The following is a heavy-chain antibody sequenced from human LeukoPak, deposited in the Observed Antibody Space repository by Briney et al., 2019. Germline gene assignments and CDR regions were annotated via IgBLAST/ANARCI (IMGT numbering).Heavy chain of an antibody. J-gene: IGHJ4*02. CDR2: IIPIFTTA. CDR3: ARAVQVTTGGLFDY. D-gene: IGHD4-17*01. Sequence: ASVKVSCKASGGTFNNYAISWVRQAPGQGLEWVGGIIPIFTTANYAQKFQGGVTITADKSTNTAYVELSSLRSDDTAVYYCARAVQVTTGGLFDYWGQGTLVTVSS. V-gene: IGHV1-69*06. CDR1: GGTFNNYA.